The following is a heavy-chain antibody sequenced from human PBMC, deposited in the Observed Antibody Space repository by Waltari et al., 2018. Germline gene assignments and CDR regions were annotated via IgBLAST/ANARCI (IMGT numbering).Heavy chain of an antibody. Sequence: EVQLVQSGAEVKKPGESLKMSCKGSGYSFTIYWIAWVRQMPGKGLESMGIIYPGDSETTYSPSFQGQVTISVDKSINTAYLQWSSLKASDTAMYFCARRGTSGRLDYWGQGTLVTVSS. V-gene: IGHV5-51*01. CDR3: ARRGTSGRLDY. J-gene: IGHJ4*02. CDR1: GYSFTIYW. CDR2: IYPGDSET. D-gene: IGHD5-12*01.